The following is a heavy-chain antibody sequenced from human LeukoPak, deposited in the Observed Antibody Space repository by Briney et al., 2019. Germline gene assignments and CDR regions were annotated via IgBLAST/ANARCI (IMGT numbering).Heavy chain of an antibody. CDR1: GGSIRGSYYY. CDR3: ARGRKYSSSWYAY. V-gene: IGHV4-39*01. CDR2: IYDSGST. D-gene: IGHD6-13*01. Sequence: PSETLSLTCTVSGGSIRGSYYYWGWIRQPPGKGLEWIGSIYDSGSTYYNPSLKSRVTISVDTSKNQFSLKLSSVTAADTAVYYCARGRKYSSSWYAYWGQGTLVTVSS. J-gene: IGHJ4*02.